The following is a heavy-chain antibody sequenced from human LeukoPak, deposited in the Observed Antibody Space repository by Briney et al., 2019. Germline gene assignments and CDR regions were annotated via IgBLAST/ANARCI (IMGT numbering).Heavy chain of an antibody. V-gene: IGHV5-51*03. Sequence: KAGQSLTIACPGVGFTFAAYWIGWVSQMPGKGLEWQGIIYPGDSDTTYTPSFEGQVTVSADKSTNAAYLQWSSLKASGTAIYFCARVNSGNYRVFDYWGQGTLVTVSS. J-gene: IGHJ4*02. CDR1: GFTFAAYW. D-gene: IGHD4-23*01. CDR2: IYPGDSDT. CDR3: ARVNSGNYRVFDY.